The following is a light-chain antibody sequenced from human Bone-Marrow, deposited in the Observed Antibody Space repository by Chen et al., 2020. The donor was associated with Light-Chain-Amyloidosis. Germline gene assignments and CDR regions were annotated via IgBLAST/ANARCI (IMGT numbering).Light chain of an antibody. J-gene: IGLJ3*02. V-gene: IGLV3-19*01. CDR3: QSRDSSGKHLWV. CDR1: SLRSYY. CDR2: GKT. Sequence: SSALTQDPAVSVALGQTVRSTCQGDSLRSYYATWYQQKPGQAPVLVIYGKTHLPSGIPDRFSGPSSGNTASLTITGAQAEDEADYYCQSRDSSGKHLWVFGGGTKLTVL.